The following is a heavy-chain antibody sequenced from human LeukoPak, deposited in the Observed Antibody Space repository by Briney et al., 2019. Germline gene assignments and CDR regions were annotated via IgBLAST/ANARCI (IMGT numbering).Heavy chain of an antibody. Sequence: PGGSLRLSCAASGFTFSACAMSWVRQAPGKGLEWVSGISGRGGNEYYADSVKGRFTISRDNSKSTLYLQTNSVRDEDTALYYCVKDEYSSAIFYFDSWGQGTPVTVSS. CDR1: GFTFSACA. D-gene: IGHD5-18*01. CDR2: ISGRGGNE. V-gene: IGHV3-23*01. J-gene: IGHJ4*02. CDR3: VKDEYSSAIFYFDS.